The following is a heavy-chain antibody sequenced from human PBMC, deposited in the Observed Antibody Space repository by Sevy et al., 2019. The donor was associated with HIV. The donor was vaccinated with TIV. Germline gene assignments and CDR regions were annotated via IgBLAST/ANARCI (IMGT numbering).Heavy chain of an antibody. J-gene: IGHJ6*02. CDR1: GFTFSSYS. Sequence: GGSLRLSCAASGFTFSSYSMNWVRQAPGKGLEWVSSISSSSYIYYADSVKGRFTISRDNAKNSLYLQMNSLRAEDTAVYYCARHRRGSTSLEYYYYYGMDVWGQGTTVTVSS. D-gene: IGHD2-2*01. CDR2: ISSSSYI. V-gene: IGHV3-21*01. CDR3: ARHRRGSTSLEYYYYYGMDV.